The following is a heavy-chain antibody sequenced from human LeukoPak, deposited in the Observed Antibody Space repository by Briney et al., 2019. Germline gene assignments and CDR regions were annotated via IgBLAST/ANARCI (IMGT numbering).Heavy chain of an antibody. Sequence: GSLRLSCAASGFTFSSYGMHWVRPAPGKGLEWVAVIWYDGSNKYYADSVKGRFTISRDNSKNTLYLQMNSLRAEDTAVYYCASSPDNNWFDPWGQGTLVTVSS. D-gene: IGHD3-9*01. CDR3: ASSPDNNWFDP. CDR2: IWYDGSNK. CDR1: GFTFSSYG. J-gene: IGHJ5*02. V-gene: IGHV3-33*01.